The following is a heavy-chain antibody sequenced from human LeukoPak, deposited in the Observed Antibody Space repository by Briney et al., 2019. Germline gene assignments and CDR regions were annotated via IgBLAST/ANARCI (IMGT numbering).Heavy chain of an antibody. CDR1: GGSISSSSYY. J-gene: IGHJ4*02. Sequence: ASETLSLTCTVSGGSISSSSYYWGWIRQPPGKGLEWIEYIYHSGSTKYNPSLKSRVTISVDTSKNQFSLKMSSVTAADTAVYYCARDGYSGNDGLWGQGTLVTVCS. D-gene: IGHD5-12*01. CDR3: ARDGYSGNDGL. CDR2: IYHSGST. V-gene: IGHV4-61*01.